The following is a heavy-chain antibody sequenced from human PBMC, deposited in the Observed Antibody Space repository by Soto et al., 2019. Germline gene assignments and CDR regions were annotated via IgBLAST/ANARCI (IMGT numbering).Heavy chain of an antibody. V-gene: IGHV1-69*06. J-gene: IGHJ6*02. D-gene: IGHD6-25*01. CDR2: IIPLLKTV. CDR1: GGTFASYS. Sequence: QEELVQSGAEVKKPGSSVNVSCKASGGTFASYSITWVRQAPGQRLEWMGEIIPLLKTVNYAQKFQGRVTITGERPTSTVYRALRRLRSDDAPVYYWAGAPVPLFGYMDVGGHGTTVPV. CDR3: AGAPVPLFGYMDV.